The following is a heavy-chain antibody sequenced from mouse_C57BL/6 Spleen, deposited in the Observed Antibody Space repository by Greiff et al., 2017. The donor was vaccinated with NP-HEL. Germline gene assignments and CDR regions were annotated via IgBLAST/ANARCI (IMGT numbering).Heavy chain of an antibody. D-gene: IGHD1-1*01. J-gene: IGHJ3*01. CDR1: GYTFTDYY. Sequence: EVQLQQSGPELVKPGASVKIPCKASGYTFTDYYMNWVKQSHGKSLEWIGDINPNNGGTSYNQKFKGKATLTVDKSSSTAYMELRSLTSEDSAVYYCARYYYVGGFAYWGQGTLVTVSA. V-gene: IGHV1-26*01. CDR2: INPNNGGT. CDR3: ARYYYVGGFAY.